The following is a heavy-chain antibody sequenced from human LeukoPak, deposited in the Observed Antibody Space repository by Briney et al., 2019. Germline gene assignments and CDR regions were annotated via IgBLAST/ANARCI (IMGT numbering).Heavy chain of an antibody. J-gene: IGHJ6*01. CDR3: AKDKDFWCGYYRGVPYYYGLDV. CDR2: ISYAGSNK. D-gene: IGHD3-3*01. CDR1: GFTFSSHG. Sequence: GRSQRLSCAASGFTFSSHGMHWVRQAPGKGLEWVAAISYAGSNKYYSDSLKGRFNISRDNANNTLYLQMNSLRPEDTALYHCAKDKDFWCGYYRGVPYYYGLDVWGQGTTVTVSS. V-gene: IGHV3-30*18.